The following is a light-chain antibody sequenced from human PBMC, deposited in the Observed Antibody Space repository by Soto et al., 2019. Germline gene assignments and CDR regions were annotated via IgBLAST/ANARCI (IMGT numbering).Light chain of an antibody. V-gene: IGKV1-5*03. CDR1: QSISSW. J-gene: IGKJ3*01. Sequence: DIQMTQSPSTLSASVGDRVTITCRASQSISSWLAWYQQKPGKAPKLLIYKASSLESGVPSRFSGSGSGTEFTLTISSLQPDDFATYYCQHYNSIRVLFTFGPGTKVDIK. CDR3: QHYNSIRVLFT. CDR2: KAS.